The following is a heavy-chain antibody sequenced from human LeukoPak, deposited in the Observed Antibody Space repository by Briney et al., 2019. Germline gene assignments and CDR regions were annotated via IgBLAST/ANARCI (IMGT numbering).Heavy chain of an antibody. J-gene: IGHJ4*02. Sequence: PGRSLRLSCAASGFTFSNYEMNWVRQTPGKGLEGVSYISDHGKSRNYVDSVKGRFTISRDNAKNSLYLQMSSLRVEDTAVYFGARARIAAPLLDYWGQGTLVTVSS. CDR3: ARARIAAPLLDY. CDR2: ISDHGKSR. D-gene: IGHD6-13*01. V-gene: IGHV3-48*03. CDR1: GFTFSNYE.